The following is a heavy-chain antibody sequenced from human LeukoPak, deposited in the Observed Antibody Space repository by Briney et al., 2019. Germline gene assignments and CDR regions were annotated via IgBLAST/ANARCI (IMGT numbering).Heavy chain of an antibody. CDR2: INHSGST. J-gene: IGHJ4*02. Sequence: PSETLSLTCAVYGGSFSGYYWSWIRQPPGKGLEWIGEINHSGSTNYNPSLKSRVTISVDTSKNQFSLKLSSVTAADTAVYYCVALGGVIVRFDYWGQGTLVTVSS. CDR1: GGSFSGYY. CDR3: VALGGVIVRFDY. V-gene: IGHV4-34*01. D-gene: IGHD3-16*02.